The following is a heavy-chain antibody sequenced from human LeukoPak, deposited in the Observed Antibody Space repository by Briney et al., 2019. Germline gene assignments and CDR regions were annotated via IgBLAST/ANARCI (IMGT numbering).Heavy chain of an antibody. CDR2: ITGSGGNT. CDR1: GFIFSSYS. J-gene: IGHJ6*02. CDR3: AKAASSSWPSYYYGMDV. Sequence: GGSLRLSCAASGFIFSSYSMSWVRQAPGKGLEWVSVITGSGGNTYYADSVKGRFTISKDNSKNTVYLQMSSLRVDDTAVCYCAKAASSSWPSYYYGMDVWGQGTTVTVSS. V-gene: IGHV3-23*01. D-gene: IGHD6-13*01.